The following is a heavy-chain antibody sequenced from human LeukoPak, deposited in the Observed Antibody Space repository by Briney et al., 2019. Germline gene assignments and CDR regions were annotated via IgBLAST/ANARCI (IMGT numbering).Heavy chain of an antibody. Sequence: PGGSLRLSCAASGFTFSSYAMHWVRQAPGKGLEWVAVISCDGSNKYYADSVKGRFTISRDNSKNTLYLQMNSLRAEDTAVYYCLRSGSYDGDFDYWGQGTLVTVSS. CDR3: LRSGSYDGDFDY. D-gene: IGHD3-10*01. CDR2: ISCDGSNK. V-gene: IGHV3-30*04. CDR1: GFTFSSYA. J-gene: IGHJ4*02.